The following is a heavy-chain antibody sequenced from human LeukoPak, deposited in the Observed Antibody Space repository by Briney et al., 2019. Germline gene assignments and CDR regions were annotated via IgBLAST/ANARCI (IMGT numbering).Heavy chain of an antibody. J-gene: IGHJ4*02. Sequence: SETLSLTCAVNGGSFSGYYWNWIRQPPGKGLEWIGELNHSGSTHYNPSLKSRVTMSVDTSKNPFSMKLSSVTAADTAVYYCARDETTPLPGAYWGQGTLVTVCS. D-gene: IGHD4-17*01. CDR1: GGSFSGYY. CDR3: ARDETTPLPGAY. CDR2: LNHSGST. V-gene: IGHV4-34*01.